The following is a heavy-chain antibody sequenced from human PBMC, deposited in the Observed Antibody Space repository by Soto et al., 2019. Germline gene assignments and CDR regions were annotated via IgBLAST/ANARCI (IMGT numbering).Heavy chain of an antibody. CDR2: ISGSGSNI. D-gene: IGHD5-18*01. V-gene: IGHV3-11*01. J-gene: IGHJ4*02. CDR3: ARGGQLWLQAPDY. CDR1: GFTFSDYY. Sequence: QVQLVESGGGLVKPGGSLRLSCAASGFTFSDYYMSWIRQAPGKGLQWVSYISGSGSNIYYADSVKGLFTISRDNAKTSLYLHMNSLRAEDTAVYYCARGGQLWLQAPDYWGQGTLVTVSS.